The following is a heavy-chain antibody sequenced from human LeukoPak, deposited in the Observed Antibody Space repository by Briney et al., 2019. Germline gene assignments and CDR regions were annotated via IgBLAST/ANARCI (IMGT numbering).Heavy chain of an antibody. V-gene: IGHV3-7*01. CDR3: ARDATRGGDNDY. D-gene: IGHD2-21*02. CDR2: INEDGSYK. Sequence: GGSLRLSCVASGFTFSGYWMTWVRQAPGKGLEWVANINEDGSYKYHADSVKGRLTISRDNAKNSLYLQMNSLRAEDTAVYYCARDATRGGDNDYWGQGTRVIVSS. CDR1: GFTFSGYW. J-gene: IGHJ4*02.